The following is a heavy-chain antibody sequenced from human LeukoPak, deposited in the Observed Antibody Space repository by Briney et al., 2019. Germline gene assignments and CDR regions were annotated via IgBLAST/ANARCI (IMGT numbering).Heavy chain of an antibody. D-gene: IGHD2-2*01. J-gene: IGHJ5*02. CDR1: GYTLTELS. CDR3: ATAPVGQLLCCGWFDP. Sequence: GASVKVSCKVSGYTLTELSMHWVRQAPGKGLEWMGGFDPEDGETIYAQKFQGRVTMTEDTSTDTAYMELSSLRSEDTAVYYCATAPVGQLLCCGWFDPWGQGTLVTVSS. V-gene: IGHV1-24*01. CDR2: FDPEDGET.